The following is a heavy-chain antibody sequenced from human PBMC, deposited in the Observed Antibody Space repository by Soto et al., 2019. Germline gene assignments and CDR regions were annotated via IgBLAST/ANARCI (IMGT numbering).Heavy chain of an antibody. D-gene: IGHD2-2*02. CDR1: GGTFSSYA. V-gene: IGHV1-69*13. CDR3: ATRFCSTSCYKKNGMDV. J-gene: IGHJ6*02. Sequence: ASVKVSCKASGGTFSSYAISWVRQAPGQGLEWMGGIIPIFGTANYAQKFQGRVTITADESTSTAYMELSSLRSEDTAVYYCATRFCSTSCYKKNGMDVWGQGTTVTVSS. CDR2: IIPIFGTA.